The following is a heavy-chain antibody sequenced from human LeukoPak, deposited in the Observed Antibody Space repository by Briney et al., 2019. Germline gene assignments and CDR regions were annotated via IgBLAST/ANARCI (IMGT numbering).Heavy chain of an antibody. J-gene: IGHJ6*03. CDR1: GYSISSGYY. D-gene: IGHD3-3*01. Sequence: SETLSLTCAVSGYSISSGYYWGWIRQPPGRGLGWIGSIYHSGSTYYNPSLKSRVTISVDTSKNQFSLKLSSVTAADTAVYYCARGYYDFWSGYYNYYYMDVWGKGTTVTVSS. V-gene: IGHV4-38-2*01. CDR3: ARGYYDFWSGYYNYYYMDV. CDR2: IYHSGST.